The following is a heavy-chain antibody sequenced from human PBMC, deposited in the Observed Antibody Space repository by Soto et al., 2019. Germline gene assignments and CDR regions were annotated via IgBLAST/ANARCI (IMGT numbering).Heavy chain of an antibody. V-gene: IGHV4-4*07. CDR1: GTSVSNYY. D-gene: IGHD5-18*01. J-gene: IGHJ4*02. CDR3: ARGGIQLSYAFDY. CDR2: IYTSGST. Sequence: SETLSLTCSVSGTSVSNYYWSWIRQPAGKGLEHIGRIYTSGSTSYNPSLKSRVTMSMDTSQTQIYLNLTSVTAADTAVYYCARGGIQLSYAFDYWGQGILVTVSS.